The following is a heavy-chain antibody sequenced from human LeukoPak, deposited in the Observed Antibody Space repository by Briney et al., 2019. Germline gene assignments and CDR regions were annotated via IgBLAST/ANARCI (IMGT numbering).Heavy chain of an antibody. V-gene: IGHV3-21*01. CDR1: GFTFSSYS. J-gene: IGHJ4*02. D-gene: IGHD4-17*01. CDR2: ISSSSSYI. Sequence: PGGSPRLSCAASGFTFSSYSMNWVRQAPGKGLEWVSSISSSSSYIYYADSVKGRFTISRDNAKNSLYLQMNSLRAEDTAVYYCARDMYGDYVYFDYWGQGTLVTVSS. CDR3: ARDMYGDYVYFDY.